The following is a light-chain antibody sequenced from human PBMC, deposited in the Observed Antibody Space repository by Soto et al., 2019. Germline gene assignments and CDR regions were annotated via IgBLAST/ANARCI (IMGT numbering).Light chain of an antibody. J-gene: IGKJ1*01. CDR2: AAS. CDR3: QQSFSTPRT. V-gene: IGKV1-39*01. Sequence: DIQMTQSPSSQSASVGDRVTITCRVSQSINSYLNWYQQKPGKAPKLLIYAASSLQSGVPSRFSGSGSETDFTLTITSLQPDDFATYYCQQSFSTPRTFGQGTRVDI. CDR1: QSINSY.